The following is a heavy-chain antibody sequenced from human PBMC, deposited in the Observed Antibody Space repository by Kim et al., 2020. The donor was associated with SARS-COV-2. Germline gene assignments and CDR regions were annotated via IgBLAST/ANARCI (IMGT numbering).Heavy chain of an antibody. J-gene: IGHJ4*02. D-gene: IGHD6-13*01. Sequence: GGSLRLSCAASGFDFIGYPMDWVRQAPGKGLEWVAYITSSGETIHYADSVKGRFTISRDNAKNSMYLQMTSLRAEDTAFYYCARDRGSSSWHSVDYWGQGTLVTVSS. V-gene: IGHV3-48*03. CDR2: ITSSGETI. CDR3: ARDRGSSSWHSVDY. CDR1: GFDFIGYP.